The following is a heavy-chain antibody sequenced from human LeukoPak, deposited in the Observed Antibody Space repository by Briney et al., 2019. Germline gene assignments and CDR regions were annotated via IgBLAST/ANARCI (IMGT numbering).Heavy chain of an antibody. CDR1: GFTFSSYA. Sequence: PGGSLRLSCEASGFTFSSYAMSWVRQAPGRGLEWVSHISASGGSTYYADSVKGRFTISRDNSKNTLYLQMNSLRAEDTAVYYCAKETVGVAVAAPVDYWGQGTLVTVSS. V-gene: IGHV3-23*01. CDR3: AKETVGVAVAAPVDY. CDR2: ISASGGST. D-gene: IGHD6-19*01. J-gene: IGHJ4*02.